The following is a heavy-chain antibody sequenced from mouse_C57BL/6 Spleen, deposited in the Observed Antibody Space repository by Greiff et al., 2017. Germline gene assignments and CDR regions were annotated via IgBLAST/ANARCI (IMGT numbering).Heavy chain of an antibody. V-gene: IGHV1-82*01. CDR2: IYPGDGDT. CDR3: ARGWYDFDY. CDR1: GYAFSSSW. D-gene: IGHD2-14*01. J-gene: IGHJ2*01. Sequence: VQLQQSGPELVKPGASVKFSCTASGYAFSSSWMNWVKQRPEKGLEWIGRIYPGDGDTNSNGKFKGKAPMTADTSSSTAYMQLSSLTSEDSAVYFCARGWYDFDYWGQGTTLTVSS.